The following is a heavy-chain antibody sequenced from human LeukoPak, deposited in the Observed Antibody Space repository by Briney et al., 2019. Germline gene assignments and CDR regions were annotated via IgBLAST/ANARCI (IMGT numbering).Heavy chain of an antibody. CDR2: VTTTAEDETV. V-gene: IGHV3-15*01. CDR1: GFIFNKAW. CDR3: TAGLGKTDDDS. D-gene: IGHD4-11*01. J-gene: IGHJ4*02. Sequence: GGSLRLSCEGSGFIFNKAWMSWIRQAPGKGLEWVGRVTTTAEDETVDYAAPVRGRFTISRDDSKSTVYLHMNSLESEDTAIYYCTAGLGKTDDDSWGQGTLVTVSS.